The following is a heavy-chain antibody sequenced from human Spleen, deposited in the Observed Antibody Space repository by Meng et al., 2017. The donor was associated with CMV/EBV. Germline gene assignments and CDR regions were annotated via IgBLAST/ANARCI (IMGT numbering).Heavy chain of an antibody. CDR1: GSVSSGSFF. CDR3: ARIRSGWGSTPGPIDY. CDR2: MYYNGDT. V-gene: IGHV4-61*01. D-gene: IGHD7-27*01. Sequence: GSVSSGSFFWSWIRQPPGKGLDWIGYMYYNGDTNYNPSLKSRVTISIDPSKNLFSLKVSSVTAADTAVYYCARIRSGWGSTPGPIDYWGQGTLVTVSS. J-gene: IGHJ4*02.